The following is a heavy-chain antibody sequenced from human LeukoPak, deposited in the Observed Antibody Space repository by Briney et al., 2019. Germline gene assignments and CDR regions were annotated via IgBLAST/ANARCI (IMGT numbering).Heavy chain of an antibody. V-gene: IGHV3-33*06. CDR2: IWYDGSNK. CDR1: GFTFSSYG. J-gene: IGHJ3*02. D-gene: IGHD2-21*02. CDR3: ANGDLAYCGGDCYSGAFDI. Sequence: PGRSLRLSCAASGFTFSSYGMHWVRQAPGKGLERVAVIWYDGSNKYYADSVKGRFTISRDNSKNTLYLQMNSLRAEDTAVYYCANGDLAYCGGDCYSGAFDIWGQGTMVTVSS.